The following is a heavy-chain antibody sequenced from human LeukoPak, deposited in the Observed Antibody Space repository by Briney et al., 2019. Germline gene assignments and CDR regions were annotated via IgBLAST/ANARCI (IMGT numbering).Heavy chain of an antibody. D-gene: IGHD6-19*01. Sequence: SQTLSLTCAISGDSVSSNNAAWNWIRQSPSRGLEWLGRTYCRSKWYTDYAIFVKSRIAINPDTSKNQFSLHLNSVTPEDTAVYYCARDQIAVGGPTDYWGQGTLVTVSS. V-gene: IGHV6-1*01. CDR3: ARDQIAVGGPTDY. CDR2: TYCRSKWYT. CDR1: GDSVSSNNAA. J-gene: IGHJ4*02.